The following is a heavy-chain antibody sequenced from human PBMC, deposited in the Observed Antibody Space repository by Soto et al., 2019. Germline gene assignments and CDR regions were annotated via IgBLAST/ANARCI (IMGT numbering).Heavy chain of an antibody. J-gene: IGHJ4*02. CDR2: ITDSSDTV. CDR1: GFSFSNYN. CDR3: ARDFGHGYYLDY. V-gene: IGHV3-48*02. D-gene: IGHD3-3*01. Sequence: GALRLSCVASGFSFSNYNMNWVRQAPGKGLEWVSYITDSSDTVHYADSVRGRFTISRDNAESSLYLQMNSLRDEDTAVYFCARDFGHGYYLDYWGRGTLVTVSS.